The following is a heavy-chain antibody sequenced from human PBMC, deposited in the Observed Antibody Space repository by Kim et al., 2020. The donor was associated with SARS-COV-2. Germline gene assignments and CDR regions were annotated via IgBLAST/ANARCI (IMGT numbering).Heavy chain of an antibody. V-gene: IGHV3-64*01. CDR2: NGGYT. CDR3: ARDHAL. Sequence: NGGYTDYANSVRGRFAISRDNSKNTLYLQRGSVRAEDMAVYYWARDHALWGQGTLVTVSS. J-gene: IGHJ1*01.